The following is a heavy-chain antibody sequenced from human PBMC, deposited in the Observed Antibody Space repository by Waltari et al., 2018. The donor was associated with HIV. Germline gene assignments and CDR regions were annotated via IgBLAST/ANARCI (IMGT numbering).Heavy chain of an antibody. D-gene: IGHD5-12*01. V-gene: IGHV3-23*01. CDR3: AKDDRATRGLDN. CDR2: VRDVEST. CDR1: GFRFSNYA. J-gene: IGHJ4*02. Sequence: EVQLLESGGGLVQPGGSLRLSCAASGFRFSNYAMSWVRQAPGEGLEWVAVVRDVESTYYVDSVKGRFIISRDDSKDTLYLQMNSLRVEDTAVYYCAKDDRATRGLDNWGQGTLVTVSS.